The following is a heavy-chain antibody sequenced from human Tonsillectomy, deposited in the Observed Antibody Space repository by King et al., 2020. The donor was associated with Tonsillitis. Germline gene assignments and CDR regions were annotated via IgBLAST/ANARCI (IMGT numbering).Heavy chain of an antibody. CDR3: AQGQYYYDSSGYYSD. Sequence: VQLVESGAEVKKPGASVKVSCKASGYTFTGYYMHWVRQAPGQGLEWMGWINPNSGGTNYAQKFQGRVTMTRDTSISTAYMELSRLRSDETAVYYCAQGQYYYDSSGYYSDWGPGTLVTVSS. V-gene: IGHV1-2*02. D-gene: IGHD3-22*01. J-gene: IGHJ4*01. CDR2: INPNSGGT. CDR1: GYTFTGYY.